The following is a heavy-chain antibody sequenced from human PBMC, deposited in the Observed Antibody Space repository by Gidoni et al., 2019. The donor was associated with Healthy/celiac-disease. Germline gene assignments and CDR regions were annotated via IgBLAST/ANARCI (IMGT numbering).Heavy chain of an antibody. Sequence: LQLQESGPGLVKPSETLSLTGTVSGGSSSSRSYYWGGIRQPPGKALEWIGSICYSGSTYYHPSLKSRVTISVDTSKTQFSRQLSSVTAADTAVYYCARSPLDIVVVVAAIPYFDYWGQGTLFTVSS. CDR1: GGSSSSRSYY. J-gene: IGHJ4*02. CDR2: ICYSGST. D-gene: IGHD2-15*01. CDR3: ARSPLDIVVVVAAIPYFDY. V-gene: IGHV4-39*01.